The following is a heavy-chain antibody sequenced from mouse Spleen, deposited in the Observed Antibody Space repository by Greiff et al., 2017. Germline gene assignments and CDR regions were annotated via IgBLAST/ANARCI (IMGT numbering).Heavy chain of an antibody. CDR3: ATPISSWFAY. Sequence: EVKLQESGGGLVKLGGSLKLSCAASGFTFSSYAMSWVRQTPEKRLEWVATISSGGGNTYYPDSVKGRFTISRDNAKNTLYLQMSSLKSEDTAMYYCATPISSWFAYWGQGTLVTVSA. CDR2: ISSGGGNT. CDR1: GFTFSSYA. V-gene: IGHV5-9*04. J-gene: IGHJ3*01.